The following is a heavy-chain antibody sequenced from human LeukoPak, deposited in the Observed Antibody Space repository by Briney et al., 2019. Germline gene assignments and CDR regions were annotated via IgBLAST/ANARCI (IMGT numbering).Heavy chain of an antibody. CDR3: AAPQRDGYNSRQFDY. CDR1: GFTFSSYE. CDR2: ISSSGSTI. J-gene: IGHJ4*02. D-gene: IGHD5-24*01. Sequence: GGSLRLSCAASGFTFSSYEMNWVRQAPGKGLGWVSYISSSGSTIYYADSVKGRFTISRDKSKNTLYLQMNSRRVEDTAVYYCAAPQRDGYNSRQFDYWGQGTLVTVSS. V-gene: IGHV3-48*03.